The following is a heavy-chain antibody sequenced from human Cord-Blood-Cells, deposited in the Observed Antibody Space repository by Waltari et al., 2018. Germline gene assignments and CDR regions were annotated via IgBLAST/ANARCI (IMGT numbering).Heavy chain of an antibody. Sequence: QVQLQESGPGLVKPSETLSLTCTVSGGSISSYYWSWIRQPAGKGLEWIGRIYTSGSTNYNPSLKSRVTMSVDTSKNQFSLKLSSVTAADTAVYYCARDRPQLLLDAFDIWGQGTMVTVSS. J-gene: IGHJ3*02. CDR3: ARDRPQLLLDAFDI. V-gene: IGHV4-4*07. CDR2: IYTSGST. CDR1: GGSISSYY. D-gene: IGHD1-7*01.